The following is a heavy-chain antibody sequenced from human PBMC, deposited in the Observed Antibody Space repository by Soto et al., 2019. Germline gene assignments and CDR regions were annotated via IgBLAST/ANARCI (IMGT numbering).Heavy chain of an antibody. V-gene: IGHV4-30-4*01. J-gene: IGHJ5*02. CDR3: ARERPDGARLDP. D-gene: IGHD6-6*01. CDR1: CGSISSGDYY. Sequence: QVQLQESGPGLVKPSQTLSLTSTFSCGSISSGDYYWSWIRQPPGKGLEWIGYIYHSGSNYYNPSLTSRVTISVDTSKNQCSLKLSSVTAADTAVYYCARERPDGARLDPWGQGTLVTVSS. CDR2: IYHSGSN.